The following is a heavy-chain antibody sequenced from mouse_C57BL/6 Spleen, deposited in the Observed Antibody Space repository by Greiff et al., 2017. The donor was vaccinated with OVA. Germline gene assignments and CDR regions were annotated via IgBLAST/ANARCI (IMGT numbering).Heavy chain of an antibody. Sequence: VQLQQSGPELVKPGASVKIPCKASGSTFTDYNMDWVQQSHGKSLEWIGAFNPNNGGTIYNQKFKGKATLTVDKSSSTAYMELRSLTSEDTAVYYCARRPGIYYYGSSYVDYYAMDYWGQGTSVTVSS. D-gene: IGHD1-1*01. V-gene: IGHV1-18*01. CDR2: FNPNNGGT. J-gene: IGHJ4*01. CDR3: ARRPGIYYYGSSYVDYYAMDY. CDR1: GSTFTDYN.